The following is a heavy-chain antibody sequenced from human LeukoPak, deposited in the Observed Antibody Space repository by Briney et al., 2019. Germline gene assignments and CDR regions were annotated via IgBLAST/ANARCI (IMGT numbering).Heavy chain of an antibody. V-gene: IGHV1-18*01. CDR2: ISAYNGNT. CDR1: GYTFTSYG. D-gene: IGHD2-21*02. Sequence: ASVKVSCKASGYTFTSYGISWVRQAPGQGLEWMGWISAYNGNTNYAQKLQGRVTMTTDTSTSTAYMELSSLRSDDTAVYYCARVLVYCGGDCFEPFNAFDIWGQGTMVTVSS. CDR3: ARVLVYCGGDCFEPFNAFDI. J-gene: IGHJ3*02.